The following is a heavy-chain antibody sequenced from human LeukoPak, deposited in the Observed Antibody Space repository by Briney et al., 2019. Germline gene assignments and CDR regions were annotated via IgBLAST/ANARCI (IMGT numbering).Heavy chain of an antibody. D-gene: IGHD1-26*01. CDR3: VRGAVGTGVWFDP. J-gene: IGHJ5*02. CDR2: ISRSSTYK. V-gene: IGHV3-21*01. CDR1: GFTLSSYA. Sequence: GGSLRLSCATSGFTLSSYAMNWVRQAPGKGLEWVSSISRSSTYKFYADSVKGRFTVSRDNAKNTLHLQMNSLRADDTAVYYCVRGAVGTGVWFDPWGQGTLVTVSS.